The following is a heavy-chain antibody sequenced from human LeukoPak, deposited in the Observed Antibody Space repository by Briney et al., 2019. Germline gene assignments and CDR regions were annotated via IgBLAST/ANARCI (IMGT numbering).Heavy chain of an antibody. J-gene: IGHJ4*02. Sequence: PSETLSLTCAVYGGSFSGYYWRWIRKPPGKGLVWLAEINHGGSTNNNPYLKSRVTISVDTSKNQSFLKLSSVTAADTAVYYCARARGISYGFKYYFDYWGQGTLVTVSS. V-gene: IGHV4-34*01. CDR1: GGSFSGYY. CDR2: INHGGST. CDR3: ARARGISYGFKYYFDY. D-gene: IGHD5-18*01.